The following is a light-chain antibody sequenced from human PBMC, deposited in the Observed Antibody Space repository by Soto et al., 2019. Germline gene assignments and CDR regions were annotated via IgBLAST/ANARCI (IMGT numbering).Light chain of an antibody. J-gene: IGKJ5*01. CDR1: QSVSSSY. CDR3: QQRSNWPPIT. V-gene: IGKV3D-20*02. Sequence: EIVLTQSPGTLSLSPGERATLSCRARQSVSSSYLAWYQQKPGQAPRLLIYGASSRATGIPDRFSGSGSGTDFTLTIGRLEPEDLAVYYCQQRSNWPPITVGQGTRLEIK. CDR2: GAS.